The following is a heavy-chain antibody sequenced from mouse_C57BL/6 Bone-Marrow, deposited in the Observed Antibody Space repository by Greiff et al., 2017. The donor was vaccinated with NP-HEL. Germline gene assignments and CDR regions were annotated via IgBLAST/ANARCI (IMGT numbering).Heavy chain of an antibody. J-gene: IGHJ2*01. V-gene: IGHV5-16*01. CDR1: GFTFSDYY. CDR2: INYDGSST. D-gene: IGHD1-1*01. CDR3: ARAYYGRFDY. Sequence: DVKLVESEGGLVQPGSSMKLSCTASGFTFSDYYMAWVRQVPEKGLEWVANINYDGSSTYYLDSLKSRFIISRDNAKNILYLQMSSLKSEDTATYYCARAYYGRFDYWGQGTTLTVSS.